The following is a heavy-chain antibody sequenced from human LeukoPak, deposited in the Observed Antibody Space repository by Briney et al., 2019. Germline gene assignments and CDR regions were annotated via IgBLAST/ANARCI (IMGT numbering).Heavy chain of an antibody. CDR2: VSSSGRTI. J-gene: IGHJ4*02. CDR1: GFTFSSFE. V-gene: IGHV3-48*03. CDR3: ARDYRNYGSGSSALDY. Sequence: GGSLRLSCAASGFTFSSFEMNWVRQAPGKGLEWVSYVSSSGRTIFYADSVEGRFTTSRDNANKSLYLQMNSLRAEDTAVYYCARDYRNYGSGSSALDYWGQGTLVTVSS. D-gene: IGHD3-10*01.